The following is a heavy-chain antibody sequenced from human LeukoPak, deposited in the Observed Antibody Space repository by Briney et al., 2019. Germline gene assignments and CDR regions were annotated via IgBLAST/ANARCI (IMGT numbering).Heavy chain of an antibody. CDR3: ARTPVVAATYYFDY. J-gene: IGHJ4*02. CDR1: GGSISSYY. Sequence: PSETLSLTCTVSGGSISSYYWSWIRKPPGKGLEWIGYIYYSGSTNYNPSPKSRVTISVDTSKNQFPLKLSSVTAADTAVYYCARTPVVAATYYFDYWGQGTLVTVSS. D-gene: IGHD2-15*01. V-gene: IGHV4-59*08. CDR2: IYYSGST.